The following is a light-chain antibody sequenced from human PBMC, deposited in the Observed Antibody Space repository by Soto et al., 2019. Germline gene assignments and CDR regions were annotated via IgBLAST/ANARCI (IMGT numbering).Light chain of an antibody. CDR1: QDIYSW. Sequence: DIQLTQSPSTLSASVGDRVTITCRASQDIYSWVAWYQQKPGKAPKFLIYDASILQSGVPSRFSGSGSGTAFTLTISSLQPDDFATYYCQRYNSNSRTFGQGTTVDFK. J-gene: IGKJ1*01. CDR3: QRYNSNSRT. CDR2: DAS. V-gene: IGKV1-5*01.